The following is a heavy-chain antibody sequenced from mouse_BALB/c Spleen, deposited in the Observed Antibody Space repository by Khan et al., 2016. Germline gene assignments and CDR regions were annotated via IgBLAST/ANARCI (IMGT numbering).Heavy chain of an antibody. CDR1: AYTFSSYW. D-gene: IGHD1-2*01. CDR3: ARKGITTAGFCDV. V-gene: IGHV1-9*01. CDR2: ILPGSGST. Sequence: QVQLQQPGAELMKPGASVKISCKATAYTFSSYWIEWVKQRPGHGLDWIGEILPGSGSTNYNEKFKGKATFTADTSSNTAYMQLSSLPSEDSAVXYWARKGITTAGFCDVGGAGTTVTVSS. J-gene: IGHJ1*01.